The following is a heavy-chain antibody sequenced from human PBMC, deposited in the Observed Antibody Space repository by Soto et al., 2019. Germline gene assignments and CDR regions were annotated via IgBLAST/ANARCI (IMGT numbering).Heavy chain of an antibody. J-gene: IGHJ4*02. V-gene: IGHV3-66*01. CDR3: ARDYCSSTSCYGGDY. Sequence: GGSLRLSCAASGLTVSRNYMSGVRQAPGKGLEWVSVIYSGGSTYYADSVKGRFTISRDNSKNTLYLQMNSLRAEDTAVYYCARDYCSSTSCYGGDYWGQGTLVTVSS. CDR1: GLTVSRNY. CDR2: IYSGGST. D-gene: IGHD2-2*01.